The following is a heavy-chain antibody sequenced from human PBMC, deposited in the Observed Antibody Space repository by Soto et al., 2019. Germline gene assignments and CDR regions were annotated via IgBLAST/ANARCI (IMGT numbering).Heavy chain of an antibody. CDR3: ARGYCSSIGCSHYFDY. Sequence: ASVKVSCKASGYTFTGDYVHWVRQAPGQGLEWMALINPTTGGTNYAQKFQGRVTMTWDTSISTAYMELSRLRSDDTATYYCARGYCSSIGCSHYFDYWGQGTLVTVSS. D-gene: IGHD2-2*01. V-gene: IGHV1-2*02. J-gene: IGHJ4*02. CDR2: INPTTGGT. CDR1: GYTFTGDY.